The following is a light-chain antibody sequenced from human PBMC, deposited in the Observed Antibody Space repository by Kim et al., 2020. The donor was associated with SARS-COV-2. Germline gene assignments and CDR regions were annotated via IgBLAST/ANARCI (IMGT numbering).Light chain of an antibody. CDR2: GAS. Sequence: EIVLTQSPATLSVSPGERVTLSCRASQSLSKNYLAWYQQKSGQAPRLLIYGASIRATGIPARFSGSGSGTEFTLTISSLQSEDFAVYYCQQYHDWPPRMTFGQGTKVDIK. CDR3: QQYHDWPPRMT. V-gene: IGKV3-15*01. J-gene: IGKJ1*01. CDR1: QSLSKN.